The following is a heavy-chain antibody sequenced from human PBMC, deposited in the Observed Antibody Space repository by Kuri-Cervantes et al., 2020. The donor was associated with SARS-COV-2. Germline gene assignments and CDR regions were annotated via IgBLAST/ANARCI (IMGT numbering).Heavy chain of an antibody. Sequence: GGSLRLSCAASGFTFSSYGMHWVRQAPGKGLEWVAVISYDGSDKYYADSVKGRFTISRDNSKNTLYLQMNSLRAEDTAVYYCARLRPLDYGDGVSWLDPWGQGTLVTVSS. CDR1: GFTFSSYG. CDR2: ISYDGSDK. D-gene: IGHD4-17*01. J-gene: IGHJ5*02. V-gene: IGHV3-30*03. CDR3: ARLRPLDYGDGVSWLDP.